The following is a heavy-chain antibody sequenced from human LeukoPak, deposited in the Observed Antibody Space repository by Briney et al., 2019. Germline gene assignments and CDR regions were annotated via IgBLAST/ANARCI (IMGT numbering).Heavy chain of an antibody. CDR3: AKGVTNWGYYMDV. J-gene: IGHJ6*03. D-gene: IGHD2-21*02. CDR1: GGSISSYY. V-gene: IGHV4-59*01. CDR2: IYYSGST. Sequence: SETLSLTCTVSGGSISSYYWSWIRQPPGKGLEWIGYIYYSGSTNYNPSLKSRVTISVDTSKNQFSLKLSSVTAADTAVYYCAKGVTNWGYYMDVWGKGTTVTVSS.